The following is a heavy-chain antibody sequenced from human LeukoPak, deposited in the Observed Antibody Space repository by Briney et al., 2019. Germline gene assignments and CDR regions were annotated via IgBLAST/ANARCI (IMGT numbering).Heavy chain of an antibody. V-gene: IGHV3-30*02. Sequence: PGGSLRLSCAASGFTFSSYGMHWVRQAPGKGLEWVAFIRYDGSNKYYADSVKGRFTISRDNSKNTLYLQMDSLRAEDTAVYYCAKARNYGPAPFDYWGQGTLVTVSS. D-gene: IGHD3-10*01. J-gene: IGHJ4*02. CDR2: IRYDGSNK. CDR1: GFTFSSYG. CDR3: AKARNYGPAPFDY.